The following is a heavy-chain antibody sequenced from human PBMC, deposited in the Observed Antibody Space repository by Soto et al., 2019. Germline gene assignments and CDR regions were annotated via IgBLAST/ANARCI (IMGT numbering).Heavy chain of an antibody. CDR2: IWYDGSNK. CDR1: GFTFSSYG. D-gene: IGHD3-22*01. Sequence: ESGGGVVQPGRSLRLSCAASGFTFSSYGMHWVRQAPGKGLEWVAVIWYDGSNKYYADSVKGRFTISRDNSKNTLYLQMSSLRAEDTAVYYCARDLSHRGDYYHSSGLFAYWGQGTLVTVSS. V-gene: IGHV3-33*01. CDR3: ARDLSHRGDYYHSSGLFAY. J-gene: IGHJ4*02.